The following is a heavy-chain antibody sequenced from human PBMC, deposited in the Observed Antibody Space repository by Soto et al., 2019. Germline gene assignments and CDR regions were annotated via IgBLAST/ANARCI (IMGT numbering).Heavy chain of an antibody. V-gene: IGHV4-4*07. CDR3: ARDIVADGRSRWFDP. CDR1: GGSISSYY. J-gene: IGHJ5*02. CDR2: IYTSGST. D-gene: IGHD6-13*01. Sequence: PSETLSLTCTVSGGSISSYYWSWIRQPAGKGLEWIGRIYTSGSTNYNPSLKSRVTMSVDTSKNQFSLKLSSVTAADTAVYYCARDIVADGRSRWFDPWGQGTLVTVSS.